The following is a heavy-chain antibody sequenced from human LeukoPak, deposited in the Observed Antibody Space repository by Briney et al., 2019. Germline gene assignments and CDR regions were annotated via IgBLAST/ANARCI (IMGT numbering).Heavy chain of an antibody. CDR2: INSDGSST. V-gene: IGHV3-74*01. D-gene: IGHD4-17*01. J-gene: IGHJ1*01. Sequence: GGSLRLSCAASGFTFSSYWMHWVRQAPGKGLVWVSRINSDGSSTSYADSVKGRFTISRDNSKNTLYLQMNSLRAEDTAVYYCATQFYGDYENQHWGQGTLVTVSS. CDR1: GFTFSSYW. CDR3: ATQFYGDYENQH.